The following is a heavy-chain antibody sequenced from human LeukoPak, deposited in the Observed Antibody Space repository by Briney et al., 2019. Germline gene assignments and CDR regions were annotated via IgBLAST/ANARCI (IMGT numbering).Heavy chain of an antibody. Sequence: PGGSLRLSCAASGFTFSSYWMTWVRQAPGKGLEWVANIKQDGSEKYYVDSVKGRFTISRDNAKNSLYLQMNSLRAEDTAVYYCAREGTVIIVDYWGQGTLVTVSS. CDR3: AREGTVIIVDY. CDR2: IKQDGSEK. CDR1: GFTFSSYW. D-gene: IGHD3-3*01. J-gene: IGHJ4*02. V-gene: IGHV3-7*03.